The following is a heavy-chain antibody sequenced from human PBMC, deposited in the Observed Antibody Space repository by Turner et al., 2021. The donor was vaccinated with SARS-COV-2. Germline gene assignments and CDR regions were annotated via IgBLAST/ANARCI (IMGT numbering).Heavy chain of an antibody. D-gene: IGHD6-19*01. CDR2: ISWNSGSI. CDR1: GFTFDDYG. Sequence: EVQLVESGGGLVQPGRSLRLSCAASGFTFDDYGMHWVRQAPVKGLEWVSGISWNSGSIGYADYVKGRFTISRDNAKNSLYLQMNSLRAEDTALYYCAKEGEIAVAGNAFDIWGQGTMVTVSS. J-gene: IGHJ3*02. CDR3: AKEGEIAVAGNAFDI. V-gene: IGHV3-9*01.